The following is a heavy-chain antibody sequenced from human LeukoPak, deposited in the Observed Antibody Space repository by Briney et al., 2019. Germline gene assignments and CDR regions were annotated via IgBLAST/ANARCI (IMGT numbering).Heavy chain of an antibody. J-gene: IGHJ5*01. CDR2: ISYDGSNK. CDR3: AKDPETYSSRWFDS. D-gene: IGHD2-21*01. CDR1: GFTFSSYG. Sequence: GRSLRLSCAASGFTFSSYGMHWVRQAPGKGLEWVAVISYDGSNKYYADSVKGRFTISRDNSKNTLYLHMNSLRVEDTAVYYCAKDPETYSSRWFDSWGQGTLVTVSS. V-gene: IGHV3-30*18.